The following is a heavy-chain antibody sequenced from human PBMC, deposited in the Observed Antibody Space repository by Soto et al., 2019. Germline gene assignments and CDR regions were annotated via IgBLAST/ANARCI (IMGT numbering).Heavy chain of an antibody. D-gene: IGHD1-1*01. J-gene: IGHJ1*01. Sequence: QVQLVQSGAEVKKPGSSVKVSCKASGGTFSSYAISWVRQAPGQGLEWMGGIIPIFGTANYAQKFQGRVTISAGESTSTAYMELSSLRSEDTAVYYCARDLEVTINRGYFQHWGQGSLVTVSS. V-gene: IGHV1-69*12. CDR3: ARDLEVTINRGYFQH. CDR2: IIPIFGTA. CDR1: GGTFSSYA.